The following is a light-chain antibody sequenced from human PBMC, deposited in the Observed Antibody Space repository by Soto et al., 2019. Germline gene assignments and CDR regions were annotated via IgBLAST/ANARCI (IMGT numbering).Light chain of an antibody. CDR3: QQYGSSGT. V-gene: IGKV3-20*01. CDR2: GAS. CDR1: QSISSN. Sequence: ELMLTQAPATLSVSPGERATLSCSASQSISSNLAWYQQKPGQAPRLLIYGASSRATGIPDRFSGSGSGTDFTLTISRLEPEDFAVYYCQQYGSSGTFGQGTKVDIK. J-gene: IGKJ1*01.